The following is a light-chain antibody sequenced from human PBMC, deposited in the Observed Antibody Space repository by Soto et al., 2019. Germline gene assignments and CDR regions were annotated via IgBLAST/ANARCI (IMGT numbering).Light chain of an antibody. Sequence: QSVLTQPASVSGSPGQSITISCTGTSSDVGGYNYVSWYQQHPGKAPKLMIYDASNRPSGISNRFSGSKSGNTASLNISGLQAEDEADYYCSSYISTGTWVFGGGTKVTVL. V-gene: IGLV2-14*01. J-gene: IGLJ3*02. CDR3: SSYISTGTWV. CDR1: SSDVGGYNY. CDR2: DAS.